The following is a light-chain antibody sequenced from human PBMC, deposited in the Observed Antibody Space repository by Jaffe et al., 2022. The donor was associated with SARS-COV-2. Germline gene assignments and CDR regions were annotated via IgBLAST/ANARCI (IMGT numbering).Light chain of an antibody. V-gene: IGKV4-1*01. CDR3: QQYYTTPPIT. Sequence: DIVMTQSPDSLPVSLGERATINCKSSQSLLYSSNNKNYLAWYQQKPGQPPKLLIYWASTRESGVPDRFSGSGSGTDFTLTISSLQAEDVAVYYCQQYYTTPPITFGQGTRLEIK. J-gene: IGKJ5*01. CDR2: WAS. CDR1: QSLLYSSNNKNY.